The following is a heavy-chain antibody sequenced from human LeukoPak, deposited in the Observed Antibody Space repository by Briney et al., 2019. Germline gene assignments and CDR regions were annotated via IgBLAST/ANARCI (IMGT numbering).Heavy chain of an antibody. CDR2: IYYSGST. CDR3: ARGLVYDSSGYYTEDAFDI. J-gene: IGHJ3*02. CDR1: GGSISSGDYY. Sequence: SQTLSLTCTVSGGSISSGDYYWSWIRQPPGKGLEWIGYIYYSGSTYYNPSLKSRVTISVDTSKNQFSLKLSSVTAADTAVYYCARGLVYDSSGYYTEDAFDIWGQGTMVTVSS. V-gene: IGHV4-30-4*01. D-gene: IGHD3-22*01.